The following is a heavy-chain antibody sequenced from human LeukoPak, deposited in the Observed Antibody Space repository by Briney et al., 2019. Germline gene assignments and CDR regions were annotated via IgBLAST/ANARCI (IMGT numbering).Heavy chain of an antibody. Sequence: PSQTLSLTCTVSGGSISSGGYYWSWVRQHPGKGLEWIGYIYYSGSTYYNPSLKSRVTISVDTSKNQFSLKLSSVTAADTAVYYCARDAPLYSSSWYDYYYYGMDVWGQGTTVTVSS. CDR2: IYYSGST. D-gene: IGHD6-13*01. CDR1: GGSISSGGYY. J-gene: IGHJ6*02. CDR3: ARDAPLYSSSWYDYYYYGMDV. V-gene: IGHV4-31*03.